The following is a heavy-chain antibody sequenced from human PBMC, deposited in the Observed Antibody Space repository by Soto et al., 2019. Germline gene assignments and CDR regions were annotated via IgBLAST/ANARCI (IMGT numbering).Heavy chain of an antibody. V-gene: IGHV5-10-1*01. Sequence: GESLKISCKGSGYSFTSYWISWVRQMPVKGLEWMGRIDPSDSYTNYSPSFQGHVTISADKSISTAYLQWSSLKASDTAMYYCARLRGYDILTGPNYYYGMDVWGQGTTVTVSS. CDR1: GYSFTSYW. CDR3: ARLRGYDILTGPNYYYGMDV. J-gene: IGHJ6*02. CDR2: IDPSDSYT. D-gene: IGHD3-9*01.